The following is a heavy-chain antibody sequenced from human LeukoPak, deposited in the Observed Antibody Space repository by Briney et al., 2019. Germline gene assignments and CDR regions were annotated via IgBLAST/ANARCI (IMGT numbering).Heavy chain of an antibody. CDR2: ISGSGGST. Sequence: GGSLRLSCAASGFTFSSYAMSWVRQAPGKGLEWVSAISGSGGSTYYADSVKGRFTISRDNSKNTLYLQMNSLRAEDTAVYYCAKATQQLVRKLYFDYWGRGTLVTVSS. V-gene: IGHV3-23*01. CDR1: GFTFSSYA. J-gene: IGHJ4*02. D-gene: IGHD6-13*01. CDR3: AKATQQLVRKLYFDY.